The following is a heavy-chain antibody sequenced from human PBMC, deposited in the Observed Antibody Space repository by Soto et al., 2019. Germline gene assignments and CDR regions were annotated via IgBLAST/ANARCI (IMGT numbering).Heavy chain of an antibody. V-gene: IGHV5-51*01. Sequence: GESLKISCKGSGYSFTSYWIGWGRQMPGKGLEWMGSIYPGDSDTRYRPSFQGQDTISADKSNSTAYLQWTSLKASDTAMYYCASSSSGYEGYYFDFWGQGTLVTVSS. CDR2: IYPGDSDT. J-gene: IGHJ4*02. D-gene: IGHD2-15*01. CDR1: GYSFTSYW. CDR3: ASSSSGYEGYYFDF.